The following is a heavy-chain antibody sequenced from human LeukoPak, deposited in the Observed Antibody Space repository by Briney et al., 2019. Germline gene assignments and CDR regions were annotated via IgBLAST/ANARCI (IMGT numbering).Heavy chain of an antibody. CDR1: GYTFTGYY. V-gene: IGHV1-2*02. J-gene: IGHJ4*02. CDR3: ARDSHFDY. CDR2: INPNSGGT. Sequence: ASVKVSCKASGYTFTGYYMHWVRQAPGQGLEWMGWINPNSGGTKYAQKFQGRVTMTRDTSISTAYMELSSLRSDDTAVYFCARDSHFDYWGQGTLVTVSS.